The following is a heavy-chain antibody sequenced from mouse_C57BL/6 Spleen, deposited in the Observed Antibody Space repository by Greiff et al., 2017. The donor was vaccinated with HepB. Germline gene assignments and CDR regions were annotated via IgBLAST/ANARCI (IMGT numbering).Heavy chain of an antibody. V-gene: IGHV1-54*01. CDR2: INPGSGGT. CDR1: GYAFTNYL. CDR3: ARSKGPAGGEWFAY. J-gene: IGHJ3*01. Sequence: QVQLQQSGAELVRPGTSVKVSCKASGYAFTNYLIEWVKQRPGQGLEWIGVINPGSGGTNYNEKFKGKATLTADKSSSTAYMQLSSLTSEDSAVYFCARSKGPAGGEWFAYWGQGTLVTVSA.